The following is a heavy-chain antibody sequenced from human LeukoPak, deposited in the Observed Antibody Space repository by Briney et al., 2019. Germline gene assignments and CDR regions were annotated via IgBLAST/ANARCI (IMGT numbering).Heavy chain of an antibody. CDR2: IKHDESEK. Sequence: RSGGSLRLSCAASGFSFNSDWMDWVRQAPGKGLEWVANIKHDESEKNYLDSVKGRFTISRDNAQNSLYLQMNGLRVEDTAVYYCTRRLDGWGQGTLVTVSS. CDR1: GFSFNSDW. V-gene: IGHV3-7*01. J-gene: IGHJ4*02. CDR3: TRRLDG. D-gene: IGHD3-16*01.